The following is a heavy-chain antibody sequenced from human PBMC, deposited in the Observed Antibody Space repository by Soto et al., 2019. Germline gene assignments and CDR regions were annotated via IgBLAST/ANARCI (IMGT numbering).Heavy chain of an antibody. CDR2: SNDSTGTT. D-gene: IGHD1-26*01. J-gene: IGHJ4*02. V-gene: IGHV3-23*05. CDR3: AKQRGGSVGHHFDH. Sequence: EVQVLESGGGLVQTGGSLRLSCAASGFNFRIYAMTWVRQAPWKRLEWVSSNDSTGTTYYADSGKCRFTISRDNARTTLYLHMNSLSAEDAAVDSCAKQRGGSVGHHFDHWGQGTLVTVSS. CDR1: GFNFRIYA.